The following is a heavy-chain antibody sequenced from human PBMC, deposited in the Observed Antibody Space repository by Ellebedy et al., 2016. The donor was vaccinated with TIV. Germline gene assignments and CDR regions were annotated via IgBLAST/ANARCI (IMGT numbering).Heavy chain of an antibody. CDR3: AKAYSSGYYVGWFDP. CDR2: ISGTSSII. Sequence: GESLKISCATSGFAFSDFYMSWVRQAPGKGLEWVSYISGTSSIIYYADSVKGRFTVSRDNAKNSLFLEMNSLKAEDTAVYYCAKAYSSGYYVGWFDPWGQGTLVTVSS. J-gene: IGHJ5*02. D-gene: IGHD3-22*01. V-gene: IGHV3-11*01. CDR1: GFAFSDFY.